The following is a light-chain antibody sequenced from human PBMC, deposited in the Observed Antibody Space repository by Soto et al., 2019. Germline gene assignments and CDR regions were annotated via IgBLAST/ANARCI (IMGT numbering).Light chain of an antibody. J-gene: IGKJ2*01. V-gene: IGKV4-1*01. CDR2: WAS. CDR3: QQYYNSPYT. Sequence: DIVMTQSPDSLAVSLGERATINCKSSQSVLYSSNNKNYLAWYQQKPGQPPKLLIYWASTRESGVPDRFSGGGAGTDFPRTISRLQGEDVAVSYFQQYYNSPYTFGQGTQLEIK. CDR1: QSVLYSSNNKNY.